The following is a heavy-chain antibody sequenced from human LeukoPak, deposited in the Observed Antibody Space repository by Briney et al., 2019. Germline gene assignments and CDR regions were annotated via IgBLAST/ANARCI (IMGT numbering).Heavy chain of an antibody. V-gene: IGHV3-48*01. CDR2: ISKTSSPI. CDR1: GFTFSTYA. D-gene: IGHD3-22*01. CDR3: ARDSFDSSGYYVNPDF. J-gene: IGHJ4*02. Sequence: PGGSLRLSCAASGFTFSTYAMNWVRQAPGKGLEWVSYISKTSSPIFYADAVKGRFSISRDNAKNSLYLQMNSLRAKDTAVYYCARDSFDSSGYYVNPDFWGQGTLVTVSS.